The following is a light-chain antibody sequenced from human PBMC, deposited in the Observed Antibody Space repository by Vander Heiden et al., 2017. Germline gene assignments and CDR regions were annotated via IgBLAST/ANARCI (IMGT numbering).Light chain of an antibody. V-gene: IGKV1-5*03. CDR1: QTLNNW. Sequence: DIHMTQSPSTLSASVGARVTITCRASQTLNNWLAWFQQKPGKAPNLLIYKVSNLGSGVPSRFSGSGSGTEFTLTISSLQPDDYATYYCQQDNYNSWTFGQGTKVEVK. CDR2: KVS. CDR3: QQDNYNSWT. J-gene: IGKJ1*01.